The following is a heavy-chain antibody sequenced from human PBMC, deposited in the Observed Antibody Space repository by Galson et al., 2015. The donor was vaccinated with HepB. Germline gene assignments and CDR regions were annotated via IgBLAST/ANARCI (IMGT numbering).Heavy chain of an antibody. Sequence: SLRLSCEASGFTFSNSWMHWVRQTPGKGLVWVSRINTDGSSATYADSVKGRFTISRDNAKNTLYLQMNSLRAEDTAVYYCISSYWGAPNYWGQGTLVTVSS. D-gene: IGHD3-10*01. J-gene: IGHJ4*02. CDR1: GFTFSNSW. V-gene: IGHV3-74*01. CDR3: ISSYWGAPNY. CDR2: INTDGSSA.